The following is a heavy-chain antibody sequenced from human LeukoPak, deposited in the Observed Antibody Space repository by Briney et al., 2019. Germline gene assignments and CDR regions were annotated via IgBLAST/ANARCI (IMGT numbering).Heavy chain of an antibody. J-gene: IGHJ4*02. V-gene: IGHV4-38-2*02. CDR1: GYSISSGYY. CDR2: IYHSGST. D-gene: IGHD5-12*01. Sequence: SETLSLTCTVSGYSISSGYYWGWIRQPPGKGLEWIGGIYHSGSTYYNPSLKSRVTISVDTSKNHFSLKLTSVTAADTAVYYCARGNMVATMVDYWGQGTLVTVSS. CDR3: ARGNMVATMVDY.